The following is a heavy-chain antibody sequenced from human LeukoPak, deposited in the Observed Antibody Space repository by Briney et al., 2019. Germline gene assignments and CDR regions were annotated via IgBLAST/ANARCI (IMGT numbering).Heavy chain of an antibody. Sequence: GESLKISCKVSGDNFSSYRIGWVRQMPGKGLEWMGFIYPGDSETKNSPSFQGQVTMSADKSISTAYLQWSSLKASDNAIYYCARLGLGSGSSCDYWGQGTLVIVSS. CDR1: GDNFSSYR. CDR3: ARLGLGSGSSCDY. V-gene: IGHV5-51*01. D-gene: IGHD3-10*01. CDR2: IYPGDSET. J-gene: IGHJ4*02.